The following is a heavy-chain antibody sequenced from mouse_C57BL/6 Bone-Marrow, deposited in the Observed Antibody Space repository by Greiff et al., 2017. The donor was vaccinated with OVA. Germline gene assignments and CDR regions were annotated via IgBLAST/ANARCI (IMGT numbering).Heavy chain of an antibody. V-gene: IGHV1-69*01. CDR1: GYTFTSYW. Sequence: QVQLQQPGAELVMPGASVKLSCKASGYTFTSYWMHWVKQRPGQGLEWIGELDPSDSSTNYNQKFKGKSPLTVDKSSSTAYLQRSSLTSEDSAVYYCARSFHYYGSSYPYYCDYWGQGTTLTVSS. D-gene: IGHD1-1*01. CDR3: ARSFHYYGSSYPYYCDY. CDR2: LDPSDSST. J-gene: IGHJ2*01.